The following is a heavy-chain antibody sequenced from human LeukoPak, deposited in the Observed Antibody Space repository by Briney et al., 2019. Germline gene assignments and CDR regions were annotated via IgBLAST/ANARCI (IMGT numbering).Heavy chain of an antibody. CDR3: ARDHCSSTSCYDY. D-gene: IGHD2-2*01. CDR2: INPNSGGT. J-gene: IGHJ4*02. Sequence: ASAKVSCKASGYTFTGYYMHWVRQAPGQGLEWMGRINPNSGGTNYAQKFQGRVTMTRDTSISTAYMELSRLRSDDTAVYYCARDHCSSTSCYDYWGQGTLVTVSS. CDR1: GYTFTGYY. V-gene: IGHV1-2*06.